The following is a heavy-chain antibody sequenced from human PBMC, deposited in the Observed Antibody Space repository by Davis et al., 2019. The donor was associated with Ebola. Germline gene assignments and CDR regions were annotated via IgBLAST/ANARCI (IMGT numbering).Heavy chain of an antibody. Sequence: PSETLSLTCTVSGGSVSSGGYYWSWIRQPPGKGLEWIGYIYYSGSTNYNPSLKSRVTISVDTSKNQFSLKLSSVTAADTAVYYCARGGYDSGPSFIFDIWGQGTMVTVSS. CDR1: GGSVSSGGYY. CDR3: ARGGYDSGPSFIFDI. D-gene: IGHD2-15*01. CDR2: IYYSGST. J-gene: IGHJ3*02. V-gene: IGHV4-61*08.